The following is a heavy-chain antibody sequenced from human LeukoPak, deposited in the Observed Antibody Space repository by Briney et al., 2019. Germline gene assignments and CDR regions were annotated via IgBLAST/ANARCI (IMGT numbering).Heavy chain of an antibody. Sequence: SETLSLTCTVSGYSISSGYYWGWIRQPPGKGLEWIGSIYHSGSTYYNPSLKSRVTISVDTSKNQFSLKLSSVAAADTAVYYCARGTLYSGWSYYFDYWGQGSQVTVSS. CDR3: ARGTLYSGWSYYFDY. V-gene: IGHV4-38-2*02. J-gene: IGHJ4*02. CDR2: IYHSGST. D-gene: IGHD6-19*01. CDR1: GYSISSGYY.